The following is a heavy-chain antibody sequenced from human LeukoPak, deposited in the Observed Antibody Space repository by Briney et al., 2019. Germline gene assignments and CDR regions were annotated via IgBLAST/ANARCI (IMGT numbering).Heavy chain of an antibody. CDR2: IIPIFGTA. D-gene: IGHD3-22*01. CDR3: ASSIDSSGGYDAFDI. J-gene: IGHJ3*02. Sequence: ASVKVSCKASGGTFSSYAISRVRQAPGQGLEWMGGIIPIFGTANYAQKFQGRVTITADESTSTAYMELSSLRSEDTAVYYCASSIDSSGGYDAFDIWGQGTMVTVSS. V-gene: IGHV1-69*13. CDR1: GGTFSSYA.